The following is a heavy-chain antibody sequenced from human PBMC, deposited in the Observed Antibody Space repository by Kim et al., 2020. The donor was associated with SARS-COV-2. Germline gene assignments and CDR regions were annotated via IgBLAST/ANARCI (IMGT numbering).Heavy chain of an antibody. CDR1: GGTFSSYA. Sequence: SVKVSCKASGGTFSSYAISWVRQAPGQGLEWMGGIIPIFGTANYAQKFQGRVTITADESTSTAYMELSSLRSEDTAVYYCARRGGCSSTSCYRWFDPWAREPWSPSPQ. J-gene: IGHJ5*02. CDR3: ARRGGCSSTSCYRWFDP. D-gene: IGHD2-2*01. V-gene: IGHV1-69*13. CDR2: IIPIFGTA.